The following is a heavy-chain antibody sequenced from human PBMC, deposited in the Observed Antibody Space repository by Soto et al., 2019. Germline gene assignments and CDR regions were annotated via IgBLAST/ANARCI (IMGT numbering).Heavy chain of an antibody. CDR1: GGTISSYY. V-gene: IGHV4-59*01. J-gene: IGHJ2*01. D-gene: IGHD6-6*01. CDR2: IYYTGST. Sequence: LTCTVSGGTISSYYWSWIRQPPGKGLEWIGYIYYTGSTNYNPSLKSRVTISVDTSKTEFSLKLNSVTAADTAVYYCAKGGGTSSTSDWYFDLWGRGALVTVSS. CDR3: AKGGGTSSTSDWYFDL.